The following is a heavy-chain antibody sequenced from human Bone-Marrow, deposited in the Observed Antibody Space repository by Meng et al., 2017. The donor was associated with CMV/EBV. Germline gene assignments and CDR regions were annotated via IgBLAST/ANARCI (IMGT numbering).Heavy chain of an antibody. Sequence: SQTLSLTCTVSGYSISSGYYWGWIRQPPGKGLEWIGSIYHSGSTYYNPSLKSRVTISVDTSKNQFSLKLSSVTAADTAVYYCAILTGTTSHYYYYDMDVWGQGTTVTVSS. J-gene: IGHJ6*02. CDR3: AILTGTTSHYYYYDMDV. V-gene: IGHV4-38-2*02. D-gene: IGHD1-7*01. CDR1: GYSISSGYY. CDR2: IYHSGST.